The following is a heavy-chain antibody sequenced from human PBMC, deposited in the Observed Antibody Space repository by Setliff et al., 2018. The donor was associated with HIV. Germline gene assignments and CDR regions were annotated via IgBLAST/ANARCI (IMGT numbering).Heavy chain of an antibody. D-gene: IGHD1-26*01. Sequence: GGSLRLSCAASGFTFTGSEMTWVRQAPGKGLEWISYISGGGRTKYYAESVKGRFTISRDAAKPSLYLQMNSLRAEDTAVYYCVRGHCNSDTCWFGPWGQGVLVTVSS. CDR1: GFTFTGSE. CDR2: ISGGGRTK. V-gene: IGHV3-48*03. J-gene: IGHJ5*02. CDR3: VRGHCNSDTCWFGP.